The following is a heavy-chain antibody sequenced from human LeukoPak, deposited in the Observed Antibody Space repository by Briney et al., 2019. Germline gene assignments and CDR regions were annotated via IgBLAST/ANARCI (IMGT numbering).Heavy chain of an antibody. CDR2: IYYSGST. Sequence: SETLSLTCTVSGGSISGDYWSWIRQPPGEGLEWIGYIYYSGSTSYNPSLKSRVTISVDTSKNQFSLKLSSVTAADTAVYYCAREGARWEPSFSAFDIWGQGTMVTVSS. J-gene: IGHJ3*02. CDR1: GGSISGDY. V-gene: IGHV4-59*01. CDR3: AREGARWEPSFSAFDI. D-gene: IGHD1-26*01.